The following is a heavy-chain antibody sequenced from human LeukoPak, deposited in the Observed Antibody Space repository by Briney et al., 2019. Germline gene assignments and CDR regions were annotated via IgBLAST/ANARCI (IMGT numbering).Heavy chain of an antibody. V-gene: IGHV3-30-3*01. Sequence: QAGGSLRLSCAVSGLTLSNVWMNWVRQAPGKGLEWVAAMSFDGSNKYYADSVKGRFTISRDNSKNTLYLQMNSLRAEDTAVYYCARETDYYFDYWGQGTLVTVSS. CDR1: GLTLSNVW. D-gene: IGHD1-1*01. CDR2: MSFDGSNK. CDR3: ARETDYYFDY. J-gene: IGHJ4*02.